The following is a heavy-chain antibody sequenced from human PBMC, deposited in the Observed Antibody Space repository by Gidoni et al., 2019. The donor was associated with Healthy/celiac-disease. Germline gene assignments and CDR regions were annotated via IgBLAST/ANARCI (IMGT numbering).Heavy chain of an antibody. V-gene: IGHV1-69*01. D-gene: IGHD3-3*01. CDR3: ASGNQIFGVPMGEGY. J-gene: IGHJ4*02. Sequence: QGLEWMGGIIPIFGTANYAQKFQGRVTITADESTSTAYMELSSLRSEDTAVYYCASGNQIFGVPMGEGYWGQGTLVTVSS. CDR2: IIPIFGTA.